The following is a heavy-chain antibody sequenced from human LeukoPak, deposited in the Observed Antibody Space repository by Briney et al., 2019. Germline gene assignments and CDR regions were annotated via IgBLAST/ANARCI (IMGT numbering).Heavy chain of an antibody. Sequence: GGSLRLSCAASGFTFSSYSMNWVRQAPGKGLEWVSSISSSSSYIYYADSVKGRFTISRDNAKNSLYLQMNSLRAEDTAVYYCAKSAPFRYFDLVYWGQGTLVTVSS. D-gene: IGHD3-9*01. CDR3: AKSAPFRYFDLVY. CDR1: GFTFSSYS. V-gene: IGHV3-21*04. J-gene: IGHJ4*02. CDR2: ISSSSSYI.